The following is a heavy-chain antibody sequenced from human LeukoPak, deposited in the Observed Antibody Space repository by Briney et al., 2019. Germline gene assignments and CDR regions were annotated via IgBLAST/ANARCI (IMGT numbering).Heavy chain of an antibody. D-gene: IGHD6-13*01. V-gene: IGHV4-61*02. CDR3: ARELYSSSWPNWFDP. Sequence: SETLSLTCTVSGGSISSGSYYWSWIRQPAGKGLEWIGRIYTSGSTNYNPSLKSRVTISVDTSKNQFSLKLSSVTAADTAVYYCARELYSSSWPNWFDPWGQGTLVTVSS. J-gene: IGHJ5*02. CDR1: GGSISSGSYY. CDR2: IYTSGST.